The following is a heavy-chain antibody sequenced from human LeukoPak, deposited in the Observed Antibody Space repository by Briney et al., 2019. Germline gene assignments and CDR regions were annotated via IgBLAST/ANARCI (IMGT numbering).Heavy chain of an antibody. D-gene: IGHD1-1*01. J-gene: IGHJ4*02. V-gene: IGHV3-48*04. CDR1: GFTFSSYW. Sequence: GGSLRLSCAASGFTFSSYWMHWVRQAPGKGLEWVSYISSSGSTIYYADSVKGRFTISRDNAKNSLYLQMNSLRAEDTAVYYCARDGTTSHDYWGQGTLVTVSS. CDR2: ISSSGSTI. CDR3: ARDGTTSHDY.